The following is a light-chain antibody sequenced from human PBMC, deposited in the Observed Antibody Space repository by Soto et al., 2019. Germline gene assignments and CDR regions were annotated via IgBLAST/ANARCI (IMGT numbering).Light chain of an antibody. J-gene: IGKJ2*01. CDR1: QSISSY. CDR2: AAS. V-gene: IGKV1-39*01. Sequence: DIQMTQSPSSLSASVGDRVTITCRASQSISSYLIWYQQKPGKAPRFLIYAASSLQTGVPSRFSGSGSGTDFTLTISSLQPEDFATYHCQQSYSTPYTFGQGTKLEIK. CDR3: QQSYSTPYT.